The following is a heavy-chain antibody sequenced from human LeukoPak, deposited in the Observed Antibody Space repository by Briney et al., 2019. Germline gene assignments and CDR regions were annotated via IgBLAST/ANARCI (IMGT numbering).Heavy chain of an antibody. Sequence: SQTLSLTCTVSGGSISSGDYYWSWIRQPPGKGLEWLGYIYYSGSTYYNPSLKSRVTISVDTSKNQFSLKLSSVTAADTAVYYCATAPYSYDHTVKFDYWGQGTLVTVSS. CDR3: ATAPYSYDHTVKFDY. J-gene: IGHJ4*02. CDR2: IYYSGST. D-gene: IGHD5-18*01. CDR1: GGSISSGDYY. V-gene: IGHV4-30-4*08.